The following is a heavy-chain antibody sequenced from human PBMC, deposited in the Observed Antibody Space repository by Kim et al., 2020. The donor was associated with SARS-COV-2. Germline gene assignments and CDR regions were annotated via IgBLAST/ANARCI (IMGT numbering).Heavy chain of an antibody. D-gene: IGHD3-10*01. CDR3: ARPSESTPVGFTMVRGVIQGYGMDV. CDR1: GFTFSSYS. Sequence: GGSLRLSCAASGFTFSSYSMNWVRQAPGKGLEWVSSISSSSSYIYYADSVKGRFTISRDNAKNSLYLQMNSLRAEDTAVYYCARPSESTPVGFTMVRGVIQGYGMDVWGQGTTVTVSS. CDR2: ISSSSSYI. J-gene: IGHJ6*02. V-gene: IGHV3-21*01.